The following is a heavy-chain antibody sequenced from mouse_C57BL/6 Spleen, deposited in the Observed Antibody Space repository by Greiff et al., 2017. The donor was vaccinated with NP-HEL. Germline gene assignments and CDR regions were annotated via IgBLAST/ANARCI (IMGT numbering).Heavy chain of an antibody. CDR1: GYSFTDYN. V-gene: IGHV1-39*01. Sequence: VQLQQSGPELVKPGASVKMSCKASGYSFTDYNMNWVKQSNGKSLEWIGVINPNYGTTSYNQKFKGKATLTVDQSSSTAYMQLNSLTSEDSAVYYCARGELITTVVARGYFDYWGQGTTLTVSS. CDR3: ARGELITTVVARGYFDY. D-gene: IGHD1-1*01. J-gene: IGHJ2*01. CDR2: INPNYGTT.